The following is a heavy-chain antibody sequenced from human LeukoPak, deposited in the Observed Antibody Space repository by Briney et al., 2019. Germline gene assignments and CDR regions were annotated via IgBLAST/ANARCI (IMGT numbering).Heavy chain of an antibody. CDR2: ISSSSSYT. D-gene: IGHD3-16*02. J-gene: IGHJ4*02. CDR3: ARVQTDYVWGSYRTYYFDY. V-gene: IGHV3-11*05. CDR1: GFTFSDYY. Sequence: GGSLRLSCAASGFTFSDYYMSWIRQAPGKGLEWVSYISSSSSYTNYADSVKGRFTISRDNSKNTLYLQMNSLRAEDTAVYYCARVQTDYVWGSYRTYYFDYWGQGTLVTVSS.